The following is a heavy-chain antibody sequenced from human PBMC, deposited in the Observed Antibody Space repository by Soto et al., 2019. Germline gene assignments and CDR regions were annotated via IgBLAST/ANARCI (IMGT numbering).Heavy chain of an antibody. V-gene: IGHV3-53*04. Sequence: LRLSCAASGFTVSSNYMSWVRQAPGKGLEWVAVIYSGGSTYYADSVKGRLTISRHNSKNTLYLQINRFRAEHTALYYCARERLYSILNPRDQGTLITFSS. CDR1: GFTVSSNY. D-gene: IGHD6-13*01. CDR2: IYSGGST. J-gene: IGHJ5*02. CDR3: ARERLYSILNP.